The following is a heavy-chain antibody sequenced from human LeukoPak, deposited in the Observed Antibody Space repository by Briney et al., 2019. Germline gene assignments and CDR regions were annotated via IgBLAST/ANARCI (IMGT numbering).Heavy chain of an antibody. J-gene: IGHJ4*02. Sequence: GGSLRLSCAASGFTFSSYGMHWVRQAPGKGLEWVAVIWYDGSNKYYADSVKGRFTISRDNSKNTLYLQMNSLRAEDTAVYYCARDPSAAARFDYWGQGTLVTVSS. D-gene: IGHD6-13*01. CDR2: IWYDGSNK. CDR1: GFTFSSYG. CDR3: ARDPSAAARFDY. V-gene: IGHV3-33*01.